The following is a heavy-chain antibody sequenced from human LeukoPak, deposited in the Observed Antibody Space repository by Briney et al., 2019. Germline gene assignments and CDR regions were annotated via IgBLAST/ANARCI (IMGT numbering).Heavy chain of an antibody. J-gene: IGHJ3*02. CDR3: ARDAEVYYYDSSGYLPNAFDI. CDR1: SYTFTSYG. Sequence: GASVKVSCKASSYTFTSYGISWVRQAPGQGLEWMGRIIPILGIANYAQKFQGRVTITADKSTSTAYMELSSLRSEDTAVYYCARDAEVYYYDSSGYLPNAFDIWGQGTMVTVSS. V-gene: IGHV1-69*04. CDR2: IIPILGIA. D-gene: IGHD3-22*01.